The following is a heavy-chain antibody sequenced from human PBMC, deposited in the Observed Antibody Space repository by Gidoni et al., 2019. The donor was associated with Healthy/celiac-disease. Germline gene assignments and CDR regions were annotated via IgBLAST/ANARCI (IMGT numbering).Heavy chain of an antibody. CDR1: GFTFRSYW. D-gene: IGHD3-10*01. Sequence: EVQLVESGGGLVQPGGSLRLSCAASGFTFRSYWMSWVRQAPGKGLEWVANIKQDGSEKYYVDSVKGRFTISRDNAKNSLYLQMNSLRAEDTAVYYCAREELWFGANDYWGQGTLVTVSS. CDR3: AREELWFGANDY. J-gene: IGHJ4*02. V-gene: IGHV3-7*01. CDR2: IKQDGSEK.